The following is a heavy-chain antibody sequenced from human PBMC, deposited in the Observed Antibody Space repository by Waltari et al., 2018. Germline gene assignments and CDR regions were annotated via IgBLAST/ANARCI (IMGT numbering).Heavy chain of an antibody. D-gene: IGHD2-8*02. CDR2: IYYSGST. CDR1: GGSISSHY. J-gene: IGHJ6*02. Sequence: QVQLQESGPGLVKPSETLSLTCTVSGGSISSHYWSWLRQPPGKGLEWIGYIYYSGSTNYNPSLKSRVTISVDTSKNQFSLKLSSVTAADTAVYYCARGGNCTGGVCYYYYYGMDVWGQGTTVTVSS. CDR3: ARGGNCTGGVCYYYYYGMDV. V-gene: IGHV4-59*11.